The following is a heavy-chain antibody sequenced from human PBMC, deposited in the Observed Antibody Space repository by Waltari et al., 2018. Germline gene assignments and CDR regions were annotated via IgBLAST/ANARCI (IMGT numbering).Heavy chain of an antibody. Sequence: QVQLVQSGAEVKKPGASVKVSCKASGYTFTGYYMHWVRQAPGQGLEWMGWSNPNIGGTNYAQKFQGRVTMTRDTSISTAYMGLSRLRSDDTAVYYCARGPLKVPAAMSDWFDPWGQGTLVTVSS. CDR3: ARGPLKVPAAMSDWFDP. J-gene: IGHJ5*02. D-gene: IGHD2-2*01. CDR2: SNPNIGGT. CDR1: GYTFTGYY. V-gene: IGHV1-2*02.